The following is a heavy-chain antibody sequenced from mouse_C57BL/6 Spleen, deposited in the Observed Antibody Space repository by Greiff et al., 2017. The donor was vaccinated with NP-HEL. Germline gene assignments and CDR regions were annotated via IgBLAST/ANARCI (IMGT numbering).Heavy chain of an antibody. Sequence: VQLKESGGGLVKPGGSLKLSCAASGFTFSDYGMHWVRQAPEKGLEWVAYISSGSSTIYYADTVKGRFTISRDNAKNTLFLQMTSLRSEDTAMYYCAKGRWFAYWGQGTLVTVSA. CDR2: ISSGSSTI. CDR1: GFTFSDYG. V-gene: IGHV5-17*01. J-gene: IGHJ3*01. CDR3: AKGRWFAY.